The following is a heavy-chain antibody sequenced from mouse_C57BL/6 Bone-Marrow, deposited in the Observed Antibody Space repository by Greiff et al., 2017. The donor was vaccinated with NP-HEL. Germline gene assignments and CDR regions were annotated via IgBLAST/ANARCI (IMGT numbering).Heavy chain of an antibody. Sequence: EVKLMESGGGLVQPKGSLKLSCAASGFSFNTYAMNWVRQAPGKGLEWVARIRSKSNNYATYYADSVKDRFTISRDDSESMLYLQMNNLKTEDTAMYYCVRLYGKYYYAMDYWGQGTSVTVSS. J-gene: IGHJ4*01. CDR3: VRLYGKYYYAMDY. D-gene: IGHD2-1*01. CDR1: GFSFNTYA. CDR2: IRSKSNNYAT. V-gene: IGHV10-1*01.